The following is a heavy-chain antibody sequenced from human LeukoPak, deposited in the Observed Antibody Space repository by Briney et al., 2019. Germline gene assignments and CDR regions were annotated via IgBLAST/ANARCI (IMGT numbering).Heavy chain of an antibody. Sequence: PGGSLRLSCAASGFTFSSCGMHWVRQAPGKGLEWVAFIRYDGTNKYYADSVKRRFTISRDNSKNTLSLQMNSLRTEDTAVYYCAKGGGSWDASDIWGQGTMVTVSS. CDR2: IRYDGTNK. D-gene: IGHD1-26*01. V-gene: IGHV3-30*02. J-gene: IGHJ3*02. CDR1: GFTFSSCG. CDR3: AKGGGSWDASDI.